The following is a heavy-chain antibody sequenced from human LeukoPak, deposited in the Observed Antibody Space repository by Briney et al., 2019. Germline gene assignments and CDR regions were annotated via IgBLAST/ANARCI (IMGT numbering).Heavy chain of an antibody. CDR3: ARQIGTLDY. CDR2: IYYSGST. J-gene: IGHJ4*02. CDR1: GGSISSSSYY. V-gene: IGHV4-39*01. Sequence: SETLSLTCTVSGGSISSSSYYWGWIRQPPGKGLEWIGSIYYSGSTYYNPSLKSRVTMSVDTSKNQFSLKLSSVTAADTAVYYCARQIGTLDYWGQGTLVTVSS. D-gene: IGHD1-1*01.